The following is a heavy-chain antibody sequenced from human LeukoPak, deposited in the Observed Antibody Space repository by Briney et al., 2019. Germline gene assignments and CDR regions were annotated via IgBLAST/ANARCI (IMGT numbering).Heavy chain of an antibody. CDR3: ARDRGYSGYDWYYYYYMDV. CDR2: INHSGST. Sequence: SETLSLTCAVCGGSFSGYYWSWIRQPPGKGLEWIGEINHSGSTNYNPSLKSRVTISVDTSKNQFSLKLSSVTAADTAVYYCARDRGYSGYDWYYYYYMDVWGKGTTVTISS. J-gene: IGHJ6*03. CDR1: GGSFSGYY. D-gene: IGHD5-12*01. V-gene: IGHV4-34*01.